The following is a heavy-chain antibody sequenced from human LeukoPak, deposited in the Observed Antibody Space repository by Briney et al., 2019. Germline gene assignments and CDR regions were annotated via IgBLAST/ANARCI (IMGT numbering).Heavy chain of an antibody. V-gene: IGHV3-48*02. CDR2: INHNGEMI. Sequence: GGSLRLSCAASGFTFSNYVMSWVRQAPGRGLEWVSYINHNGEMIFYPDFVKGRFTISRDNAKNSLYLQMNSLRDEDTAVYYCARDNDWAFHYWGQGTLVTVSS. D-gene: IGHD3-9*01. CDR1: GFTFSNYV. CDR3: ARDNDWAFHY. J-gene: IGHJ4*02.